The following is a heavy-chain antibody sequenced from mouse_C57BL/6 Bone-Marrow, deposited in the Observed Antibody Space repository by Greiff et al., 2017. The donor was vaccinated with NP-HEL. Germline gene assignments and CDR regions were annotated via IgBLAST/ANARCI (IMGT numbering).Heavy chain of an antibody. CDR1: GYTFTSYW. Sequence: QVQLQQPGAELVKPGASVKLSCKASGYTFTSYWMHWVKQRPGQGLEWMGMIHPNSGSTNYNEKFKSKATLTVAKSSSTAYMQLSSLTSEDSAVYYCARSANWDEGDYWGQGTTLTVSS. CDR2: IHPNSGST. V-gene: IGHV1-64*01. D-gene: IGHD4-1*01. J-gene: IGHJ2*01. CDR3: ARSANWDEGDY.